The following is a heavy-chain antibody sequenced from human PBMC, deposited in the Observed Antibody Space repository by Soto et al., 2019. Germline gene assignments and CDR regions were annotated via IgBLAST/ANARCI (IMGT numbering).Heavy chain of an antibody. Sequence: QLQLQESGSGLVKPSQTLSLTCAVSGGSISSGGYSCNWIRQPPGKGLEWIGYIYHSGSTYYNPSLKSRVTISVDRSKSLFSLTLSSVTAADTAVYYCARGMTTVTTFDYWGQGTRVTVSS. J-gene: IGHJ4*02. CDR1: GGSISSGGYS. D-gene: IGHD4-17*01. CDR3: ARGMTTVTTFDY. V-gene: IGHV4-30-2*01. CDR2: IYHSGST.